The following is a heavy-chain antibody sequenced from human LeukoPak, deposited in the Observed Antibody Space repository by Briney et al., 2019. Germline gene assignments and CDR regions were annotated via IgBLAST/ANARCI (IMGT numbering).Heavy chain of an antibody. J-gene: IGHJ4*02. CDR3: ARDFPSVPGLVDY. V-gene: IGHV1-18*01. CDR2: ISTYSGNT. CDR1: GYTFTSYG. Sequence: GASVKVSCKASGYTFTSYGISWVRQAPGQGLEWMGWISTYSGNTNFAQEFQGRVTMTTDTSTNTAYMELRSLRSDDTAVYYCARDFPSVPGLVDYWGQGTLVTVSS. D-gene: IGHD3/OR15-3a*01.